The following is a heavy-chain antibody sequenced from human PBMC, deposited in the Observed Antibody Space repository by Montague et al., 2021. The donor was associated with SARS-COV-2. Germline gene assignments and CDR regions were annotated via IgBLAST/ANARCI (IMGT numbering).Heavy chain of an antibody. CDR2: IYYSGST. CDR1: GGSISSYY. J-gene: IGHJ6*02. D-gene: IGHD3-10*01. V-gene: IGHV4-59*01. CDR3: AREGSGRGYYYYGMDV. Sequence: SETLSLTCTVSGGSISSYYWSWMRQPPGKGLEWVGYIYYSGSTNYNPSLKSRVTISVDTSKNQFSLKLSSVTAADTAVYYCAREGSGRGYYYYGMDVWGQGTTVTVSS.